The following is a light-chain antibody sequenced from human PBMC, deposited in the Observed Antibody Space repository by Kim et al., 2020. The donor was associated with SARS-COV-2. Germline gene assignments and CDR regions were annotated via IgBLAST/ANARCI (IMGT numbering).Light chain of an antibody. V-gene: IGLV6-57*01. CDR2: EDN. CDR1: SGSIASNY. CDR3: QSYDSSIPWV. Sequence: KPVPISCTRSSGSIASNYVQWYQQRPGSSPTTVIYEDNQRPSGVPDRFSGSIDSSSNSASLTISGLKTEDEADYYCQSYDSSIPWVFGGGTQLTVL. J-gene: IGLJ3*02.